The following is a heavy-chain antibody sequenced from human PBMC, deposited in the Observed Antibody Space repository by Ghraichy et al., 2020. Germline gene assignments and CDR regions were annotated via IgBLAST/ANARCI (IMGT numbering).Heavy chain of an antibody. V-gene: IGHV3-64*01. CDR1: GFTFSSYA. Sequence: GGSLRLSCAASGFTFSSYAMHWVRQAPGKGLEYVSAISSNGGSTYYANSVKGRFTISRDNSKNTLYLQMCSLRAEDMAVYYCARDFWSGYSPFWGQGTTVTVSS. J-gene: IGHJ6*02. CDR2: ISSNGGST. D-gene: IGHD3-3*01. CDR3: ARDFWSGYSPF.